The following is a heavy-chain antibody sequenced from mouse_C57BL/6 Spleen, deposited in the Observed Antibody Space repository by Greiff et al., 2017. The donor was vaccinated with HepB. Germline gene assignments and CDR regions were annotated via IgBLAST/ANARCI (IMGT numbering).Heavy chain of an antibody. D-gene: IGHD2-1*01. Sequence: EVKLLESGPGLVKPSQSLSLTCSVTGYSITSGYYWNWIRQFPGNKLEWMGYISYDGSNNYNPSLKNRISITRDTSKNQFFLKLNSVTTEDTATYYCARGGDGNYEEYYFDYWGQGTTLTVSS. V-gene: IGHV3-6*01. CDR1: GYSITSGYY. CDR3: ARGGDGNYEEYYFDY. J-gene: IGHJ2*01. CDR2: ISYDGSN.